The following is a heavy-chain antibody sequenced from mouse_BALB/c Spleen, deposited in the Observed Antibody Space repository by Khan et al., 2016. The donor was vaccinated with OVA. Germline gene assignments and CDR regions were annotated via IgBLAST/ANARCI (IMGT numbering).Heavy chain of an antibody. CDR1: GFTFSDYF. Sequence: VELVESGGGLVQPGGSLKLSCATSGFTFSDYFMYWVRQTPEKRLEWVAYISNGGGSTYYPHTVKGRFTISRDNANNTLYMQMSRLKSEDTAMYYCARGTTVGAFDYWGQGTTLTVSS. D-gene: IGHD1-1*01. CDR2: ISNGGGST. V-gene: IGHV5-12*02. J-gene: IGHJ2*01. CDR3: ARGTTVGAFDY.